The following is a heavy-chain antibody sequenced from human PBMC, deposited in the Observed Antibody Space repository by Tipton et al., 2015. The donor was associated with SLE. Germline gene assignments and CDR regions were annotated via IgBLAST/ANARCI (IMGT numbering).Heavy chain of an antibody. D-gene: IGHD5-24*01. Sequence: SLRLSCAASGFTFSSYSMNWVRQAPGKGLEWVSSITSSSSYIYYADSVKGRFTISRDNAKNSLYLQMNSLRAEDTAVYYCARSWEATTTTLGYWGQGTLVTVSS. V-gene: IGHV3-21*01. J-gene: IGHJ4*02. CDR3: ARSWEATTTTLGY. CDR2: ITSSSSYI. CDR1: GFTFSSYS.